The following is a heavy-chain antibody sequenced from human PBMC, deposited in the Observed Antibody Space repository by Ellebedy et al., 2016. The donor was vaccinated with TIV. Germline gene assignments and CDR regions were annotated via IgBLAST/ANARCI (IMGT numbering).Heavy chain of an antibody. Sequence: GSLRLSCTVSGGSISDYYWSWIRQPPGKGLEWIGYIYYSVSTNYNPSLKSRVTISVDTSKTQFALNLSSVTAADTAVYYCARVIDCSGGSCQDYWGQGTLVTVSS. CDR2: IYYSVST. CDR1: GGSISDYY. D-gene: IGHD2-15*01. J-gene: IGHJ4*02. V-gene: IGHV4-59*01. CDR3: ARVIDCSGGSCQDY.